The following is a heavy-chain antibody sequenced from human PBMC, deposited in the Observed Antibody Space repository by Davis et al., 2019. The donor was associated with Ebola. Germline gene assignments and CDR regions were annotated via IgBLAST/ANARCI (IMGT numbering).Heavy chain of an antibody. V-gene: IGHV3-11*06. Sequence: PGGSPRLSCAASGFTFSDYYMSWIRQAPGKGLEWVSYISSSSSYTNYADSVKGRFTISRDNAKNSLYLQMNSLRAEDTAVYYCARTFIAARNFDYWGQGTLVTVSS. D-gene: IGHD6-6*01. J-gene: IGHJ4*02. CDR2: ISSSSSYT. CDR3: ARTFIAARNFDY. CDR1: GFTFSDYY.